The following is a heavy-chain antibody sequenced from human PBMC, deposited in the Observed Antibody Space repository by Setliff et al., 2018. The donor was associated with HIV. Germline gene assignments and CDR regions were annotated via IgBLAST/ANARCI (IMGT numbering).Heavy chain of an antibody. J-gene: IGHJ4*01. CDR3: ASSRPPDDSSGYLDH. Sequence: PGESLKISCVASGLTFSNYWMHWVRQAPGKGLEWVANIKKDGSDKFYVDSVKGRFAISRDNAKNSLNLEMNSLRAEDTAIYYCASSRPPDDSSGYLDHWGQGTLVTVSS. V-gene: IGHV3-7*03. CDR2: IKKDGSDK. CDR1: GLTFSNYW. D-gene: IGHD3-22*01.